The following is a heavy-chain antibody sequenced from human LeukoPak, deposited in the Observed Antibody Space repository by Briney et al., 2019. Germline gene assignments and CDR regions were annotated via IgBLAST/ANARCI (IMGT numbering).Heavy chain of an antibody. CDR1: GFAFSDSW. Sequence: GGSLRLSCAASGFAFSDSWMTWIRQAPGKGMEWVAFIKGDGSAKKYVDSVKGRFTISRDNAKNSLFLQMNSLRAEDTAVYYCARDRGWIQHDIWGQGTMVTVSS. CDR2: IKGDGSAK. V-gene: IGHV3-7*01. CDR3: ARDRGWIQHDI. D-gene: IGHD5-18*01. J-gene: IGHJ3*02.